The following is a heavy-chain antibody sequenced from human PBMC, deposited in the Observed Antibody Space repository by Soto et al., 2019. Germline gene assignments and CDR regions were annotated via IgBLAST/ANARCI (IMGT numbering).Heavy chain of an antibody. J-gene: IGHJ4*02. CDR3: TLYCSGVTCSGH. D-gene: IGHD2-15*01. CDR2: ITDSGGTT. CDR1: GFTFSSYA. V-gene: IGHV3-23*01. Sequence: DVQLLESGGGLVQPGGSLRLSCAASGFTFSSYAMTWVRQAPGKGLDWVATITDSGGTTHYADSVKGRFTISRDNSKNTVYLQMSSLRAEDTAVYYCTLYCSGVTCSGHWGQGTLVTVSS.